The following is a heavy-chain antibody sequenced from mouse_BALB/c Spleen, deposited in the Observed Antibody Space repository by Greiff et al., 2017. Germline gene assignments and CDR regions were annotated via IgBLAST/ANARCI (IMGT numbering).Heavy chain of an antibody. CDR3: ARSGNYYAMDY. V-gene: IGHV5-17*02. D-gene: IGHD3-1*01. J-gene: IGHJ4*01. Sequence: EVHLVESGGGLVQPGGSRKLSCAASGFTFSSFGMHWVRQAPEKGLEWVAYISSGSSTIYYADTVKGRFTISRDNTKNTLFLQMTSLRSEDTAMYYCARSGNYYAMDYWGQGTSVTVSS. CDR2: ISSGSSTI. CDR1: GFTFSSFG.